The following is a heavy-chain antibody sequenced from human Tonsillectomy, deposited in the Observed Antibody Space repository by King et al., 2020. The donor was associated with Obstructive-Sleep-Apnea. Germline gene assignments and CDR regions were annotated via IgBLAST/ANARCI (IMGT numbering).Heavy chain of an antibody. CDR3: ARVEDIVATFDY. J-gene: IGHJ4*02. D-gene: IGHD5-12*01. Sequence: QLQESGPGLVKPSQTLSLTCTVSGGSISSGDYYWSWIRQPPGKGLEWIGYIYYSGSTYYNPSLKSQVTISVDTSKNQFSLKLSSVTAADTAVYYCARVEDIVATFDYWGQGTLVTVSS. CDR2: IYYSGST. V-gene: IGHV4-30-4*01. CDR1: GGSISSGDYY.